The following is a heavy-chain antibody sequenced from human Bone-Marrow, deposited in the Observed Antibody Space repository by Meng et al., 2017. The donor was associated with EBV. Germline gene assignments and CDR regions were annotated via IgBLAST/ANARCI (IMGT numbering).Heavy chain of an antibody. CDR2: IDPNSGGA. J-gene: IGHJ4*02. D-gene: IGHD4-11*01. CDR3: ARASDYGNDLDY. CDR1: GYTFTGHY. Sequence: QAQLVQSGAEVKKPGASVKVSCKASGYTFTGHYMHWVRQAPGQGLEWMGRIDPNSGGADYAQKFQGGVTMTRDTSISTFYMELSRLTSDDTAVYFCARASDYGNDLDYWGQGTLVTVSS. V-gene: IGHV1-2*06.